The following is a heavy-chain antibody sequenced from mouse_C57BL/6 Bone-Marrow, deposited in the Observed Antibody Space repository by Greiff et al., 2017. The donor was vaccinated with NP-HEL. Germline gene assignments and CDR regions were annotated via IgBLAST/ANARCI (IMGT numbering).Heavy chain of an antibody. CDR2: IYPENGDT. CDR1: GFNITDDY. Sequence: EVQLQQSGAELVRPGASVKLSCTASGFNITDDYMHWVKQRPEQGLEWIGWIYPENGDTEYASKFQGKATITADTSSNTAYLQLSSLTSEDTAVYYCTNYGSSYWYFDVWGTGTTVTVSS. J-gene: IGHJ1*03. CDR3: TNYGSSYWYFDV. V-gene: IGHV14-4*01. D-gene: IGHD1-1*01.